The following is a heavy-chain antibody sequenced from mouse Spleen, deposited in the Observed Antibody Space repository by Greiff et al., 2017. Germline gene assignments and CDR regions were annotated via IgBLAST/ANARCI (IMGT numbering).Heavy chain of an antibody. Sequence: VQGVESGPELVKPGASVKISCKASGYAFSSSWMNWVKQRPGKGLEWIGRIYPGDGDTNYNGKFKGKATLTADKSSSTAYMQLSSLTSEDSAVYFCARRNYEDYAMDYWGQGTSVTVSS. D-gene: IGHD1-1*01. CDR1: GYAFSSSW. CDR2: IYPGDGDT. CDR3: ARRNYEDYAMDY. J-gene: IGHJ4*01. V-gene: IGHV1-82*01.